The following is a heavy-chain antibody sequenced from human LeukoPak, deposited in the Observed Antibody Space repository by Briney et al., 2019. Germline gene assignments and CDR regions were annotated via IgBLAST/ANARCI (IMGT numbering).Heavy chain of an antibody. V-gene: IGHV1-2*02. J-gene: IGHJ4*02. D-gene: IGHD1-1*01. CDR2: INPNSGGT. CDR1: GYTFTGYY. Sequence: GASVKVSCKASGYTFTGYYMHWVRQAPGQGLEWMGWINPNSGGTNYAQKFQGRVTMTRDTSISTAYMELSRLRSDDTAVYYCARVGATGTTSPSHYWGQGTLVTLSS. CDR3: ARVGATGTTSPSHY.